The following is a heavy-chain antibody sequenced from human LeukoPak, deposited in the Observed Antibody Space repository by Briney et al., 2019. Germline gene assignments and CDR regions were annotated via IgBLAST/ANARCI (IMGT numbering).Heavy chain of an antibody. CDR2: IYYSGST. CDR1: GGSISSYY. CDR3: ARDRGFGELFRGYFDY. Sequence: PSETLSLTCIVSGGSISSYYWSWIRQPPGKGLEWIGYIYYSGSTNYNPSLKSRVTISVDTSKNQFSLKLSSVTAADTAVYYCARDRGFGELFRGYFDYWGQGTLVTVSS. D-gene: IGHD3-10*01. V-gene: IGHV4-59*01. J-gene: IGHJ4*02.